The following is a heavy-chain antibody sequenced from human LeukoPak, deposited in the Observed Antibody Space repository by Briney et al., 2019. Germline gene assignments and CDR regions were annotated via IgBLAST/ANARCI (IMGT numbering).Heavy chain of an antibody. CDR1: GGSISSYY. D-gene: IGHD3-3*01. CDR3: ARSPPDTYYDFWSGYSVYWYFDL. Sequence: KPSETLSLTCTVSGGSISSYYWSWIRQPAGKGLEWIGRIYTRGSTNYNPSLKSRVTMSVDTSKNQFSLKLSSVTAADTAVYYCARSPPDTYYDFWSGYSVYWYFDLWGRGTLVTVSS. V-gene: IGHV4-4*07. CDR2: IYTRGST. J-gene: IGHJ2*01.